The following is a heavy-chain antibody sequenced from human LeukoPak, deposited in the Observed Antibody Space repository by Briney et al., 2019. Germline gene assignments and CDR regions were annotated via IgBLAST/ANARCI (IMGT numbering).Heavy chain of an antibody. Sequence: SETLSLTCAVYGGSFSDYYWSWIRQPPGKGLEWIGEINHSGSTNYNPSLKSRVTTSVDTSKNQFSLKLSSVTAADTAVYYCARGRVFSHWGQGTLVTVSS. J-gene: IGHJ4*02. D-gene: IGHD3-9*01. V-gene: IGHV4-34*01. CDR1: GGSFSDYY. CDR2: INHSGST. CDR3: ARGRVFSH.